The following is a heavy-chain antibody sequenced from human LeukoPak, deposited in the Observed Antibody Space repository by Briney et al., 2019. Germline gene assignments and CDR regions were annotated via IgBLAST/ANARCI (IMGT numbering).Heavy chain of an antibody. CDR1: GGSISSAGYS. CDR3: ARGEWDLLFDY. D-gene: IGHD1-26*01. CDR2: IFYSGST. Sequence: SETLSLTCAVSGGSISSAGYSWSWIRQPPGKGLEWIGYIFYSGSTNYNPSLKSRVTISVDTSKNQFSLKLSSVTAADTAVYYCARGEWDLLFDYWGQGTLVTVSS. J-gene: IGHJ4*02. V-gene: IGHV4-61*08.